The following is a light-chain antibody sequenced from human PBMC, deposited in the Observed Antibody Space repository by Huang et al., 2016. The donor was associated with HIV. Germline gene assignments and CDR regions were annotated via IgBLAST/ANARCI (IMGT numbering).Light chain of an antibody. V-gene: IGKV1-39*01. CDR2: SAS. Sequence: DILLTQSPSSPSASVGDRVTITCRASQNINTYLNWYQQKPGKSPNLLIHSASTLQTGVPSRFSGSGSGTDFTLTVNSLQPEDSATYYCQQGYSAWITFGQGTRL. J-gene: IGKJ5*01. CDR3: QQGYSAWIT. CDR1: QNINTY.